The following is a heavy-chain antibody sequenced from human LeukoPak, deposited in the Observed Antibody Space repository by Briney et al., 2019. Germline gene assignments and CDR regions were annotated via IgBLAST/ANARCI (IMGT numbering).Heavy chain of an antibody. J-gene: IGHJ4*01. CDR1: GYTFTGYY. Sequence: ASVKVSCKASGYTFTGYYMHWVRQAPGQGLEXXXXXXXNSGGTNYAQKFQGRVTMTRDTSISTAYMELSRLRSDDTAVYYCARARTPNIVVVPAATFDYWGQGTLVTVSS. CDR2: XXXNSGGT. D-gene: IGHD2-2*01. V-gene: IGHV1-2*02. CDR3: ARARTPNIVVVPAATFDY.